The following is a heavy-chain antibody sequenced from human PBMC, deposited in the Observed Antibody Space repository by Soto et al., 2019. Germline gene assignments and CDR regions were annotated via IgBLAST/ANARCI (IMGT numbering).Heavy chain of an antibody. D-gene: IGHD6-13*01. J-gene: IGHJ5*02. CDR3: ARVSATGTRWFDP. CDR2: VSWNGTT. V-gene: IGHV4-59*12. Sequence: PSETLSLTCTVSDGSFNHYYWTWIRQPPGKGLEWVGFVSWNGTTDYSPSLKNRVTISLDKSRSRFSLNVTSLTAADTAVYYCARVSATGTRWFDPWGPGTLVTVSS. CDR1: DGSFNHYY.